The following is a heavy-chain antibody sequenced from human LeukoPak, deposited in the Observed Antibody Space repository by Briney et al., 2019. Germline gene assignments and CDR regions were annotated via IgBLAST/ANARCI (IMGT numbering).Heavy chain of an antibody. CDR2: INTDGSST. V-gene: IGHV3-74*01. D-gene: IGHD2-15*01. Sequence: GGSLRLSCAASGFTFSSYWMHWVRQAPGKGLVWVSRINTDGSSTSYADSVKGRFTISRDNAKNTLYLQMNSLRAEDTAVYYCAKDAVATPQIDHWGQGALVTVSS. CDR1: GFTFSSYW. J-gene: IGHJ4*02. CDR3: AKDAVATPQIDH.